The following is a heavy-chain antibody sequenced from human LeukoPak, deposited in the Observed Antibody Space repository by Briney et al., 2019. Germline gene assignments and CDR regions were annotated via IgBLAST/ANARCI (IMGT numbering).Heavy chain of an antibody. CDR1: GYTFTSYG. Sequence: GASVKVSCTASGYTFTSYGISWVRQAPGQGLEWMGWISAYNCNTHYAQKLQGRVTMTTDTSPSTAYMERRSLRSDDTAVYYCARAVGITGTRGRWFDPGGEATLVTVSS. J-gene: IGHJ5*02. D-gene: IGHD1-7*01. CDR3: ARAVGITGTRGRWFDP. CDR2: ISAYNCNT. V-gene: IGHV1-18*01.